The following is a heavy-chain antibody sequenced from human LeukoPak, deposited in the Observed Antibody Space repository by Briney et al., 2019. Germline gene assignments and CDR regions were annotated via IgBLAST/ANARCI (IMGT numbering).Heavy chain of an antibody. Sequence: GGSLRLSCAASGFTVSSNYMTWVRQAPGKGLEWVAVIYSAGNTYYADSVKGRFAISRDNSKNTLYLQMNSLRAEDTAVYYCAKEGWRITLVRGHLVDSWGQGTLVTVSS. CDR2: IYSAGNT. J-gene: IGHJ4*02. CDR3: AKEGWRITLVRGHLVDS. D-gene: IGHD3-10*01. CDR1: GFTVSSNY. V-gene: IGHV3-53*01.